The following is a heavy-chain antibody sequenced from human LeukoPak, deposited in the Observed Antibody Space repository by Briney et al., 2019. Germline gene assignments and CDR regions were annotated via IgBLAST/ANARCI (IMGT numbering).Heavy chain of an antibody. CDR2: IYYSGST. J-gene: IGHJ3*02. Sequence: SETLSLTCIVSGGSISSSSYYWGWIRQPPGKGLEWIGSIYYSGSTYYNPSLKSRVTISVDTSKNQFSLKLSSVTAADTAVYYCARPDIVATQYAFDIWGQGTMVTVSS. D-gene: IGHD5-12*01. V-gene: IGHV4-39*01. CDR3: ARPDIVATQYAFDI. CDR1: GGSISSSSYY.